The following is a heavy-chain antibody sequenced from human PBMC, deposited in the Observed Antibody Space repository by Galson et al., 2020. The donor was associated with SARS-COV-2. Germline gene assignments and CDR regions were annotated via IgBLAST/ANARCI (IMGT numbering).Heavy chain of an antibody. D-gene: IGHD3-22*01. CDR3: AREGTDYDSSGPVYYYYGMDV. CDR1: GGSISSSNW. V-gene: IGHV4-4*02. Sequence: SETLSLTCAVSGGSISSSNWWSWVRQPPGKGLEWIGEIYHSGSTNYNPSLKSRVTISVDKSKNQFSLKLSSVTAAATGVYYCAREGTDYDSSGPVYYYYGMDVWGQGTTVTVSS. J-gene: IGHJ6*02. CDR2: IYHSGST.